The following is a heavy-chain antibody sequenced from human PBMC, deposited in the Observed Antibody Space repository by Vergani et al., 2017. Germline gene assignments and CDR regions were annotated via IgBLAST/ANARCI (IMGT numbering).Heavy chain of an antibody. CDR1: GGSISSSSHF. V-gene: IGHV4-39*07. J-gene: IGHJ4*01. D-gene: IGHD1-20*01. Sequence: QVQLQESGPGVVKPSQTLSLTCAVSGGSISSSSHFWGWLRQTPGKGLEWIGSIYYSGSTYYNPSLKSRVSISVDTSKNQFSLKLSSVTAADTAVYYCARAYGRYDWFDYWGQRTLVTVSS. CDR2: IYYSGST. CDR3: ARAYGRYDWFDY.